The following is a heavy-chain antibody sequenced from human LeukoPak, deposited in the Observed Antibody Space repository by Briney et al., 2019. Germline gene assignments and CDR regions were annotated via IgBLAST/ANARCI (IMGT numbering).Heavy chain of an antibody. J-gene: IGHJ4*02. CDR1: GFTFSDYY. CDR2: ISSSGSTI. CDR3: ARDPSGLVPLLYFDY. Sequence: GGSLRLSCAASGFTFSDYYMSWIRQAPGKGLEWVSYISSSGSTIYYADSVKGRFTISRDNAKNSLYLQVNSLRAEDTAVYYCARDPSGLVPLLYFDYWGQGTLVTVSS. V-gene: IGHV3-11*01. D-gene: IGHD3-10*01.